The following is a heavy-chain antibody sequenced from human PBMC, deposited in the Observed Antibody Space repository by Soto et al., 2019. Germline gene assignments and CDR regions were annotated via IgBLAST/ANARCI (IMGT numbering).Heavy chain of an antibody. CDR3: ARDPVVTSSYYYYYMDV. D-gene: IGHD2-21*02. Sequence: QVQLVQSGAEVKKPGASVKVSCKASGYTFTSYYMHWVRQAPGQGLEWMGIINPSGGSTSYAQKFQGRVTMTRDTSTSTVYMELSSLRSEDTAVYYGARDPVVTSSYYYYYMDVWGKGTTVTVSS. CDR2: INPSGGST. CDR1: GYTFTSYY. V-gene: IGHV1-46*03. J-gene: IGHJ6*03.